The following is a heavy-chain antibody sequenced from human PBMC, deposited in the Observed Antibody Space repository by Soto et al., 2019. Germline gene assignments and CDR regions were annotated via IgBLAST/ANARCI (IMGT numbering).Heavy chain of an antibody. V-gene: IGHV1-46*03. CDR2: INPSGGST. CDR1: GYTFTSYY. D-gene: IGHD2-2*02. CDR3: ATVCSTTSCYTQGRYGDPDY. Sequence: QVQLVQSGAEVKKPGASVKVSCKASGYTFTSYYMYWVRQAPGQGLEWMGIINPSGGSTSYPQRFQGRVTLTRDTSTSTFYMELSSLRSEDTAVYYCATVCSTTSCYTQGRYGDPDYWGQGTLVTVSS. J-gene: IGHJ4*02.